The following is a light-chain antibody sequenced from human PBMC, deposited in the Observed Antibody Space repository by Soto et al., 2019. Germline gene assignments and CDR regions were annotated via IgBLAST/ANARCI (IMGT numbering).Light chain of an antibody. CDR1: QSVRTN. CDR3: QQYNEWPRT. J-gene: IGKJ2*01. Sequence: ETGMKQSPVTLSVSTGERVTLSCRASQSVRTNLVWYQQSPGQPPRLLIYGASDRVAGVPDRFSGSGSGTDFTLTISGLQSEDCAVYYCQQYNEWPRTFGQGTK. V-gene: IGKV3-15*01. CDR2: GAS.